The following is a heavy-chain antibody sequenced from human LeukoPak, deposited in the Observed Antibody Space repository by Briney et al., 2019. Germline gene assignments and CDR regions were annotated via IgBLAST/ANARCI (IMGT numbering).Heavy chain of an antibody. D-gene: IGHD3-10*01. CDR3: ARHGSSYSFDC. Sequence: SETLSLTCTVSGGSITGYYWSWIRQPPGKGLEWIDYISYSGSTNYNPSLKSRVTMSVDTSKNQFSLRLSSVTAADTAVYYCARHGSSYSFDCWGQGTLVTVSP. V-gene: IGHV4-59*08. CDR2: ISYSGST. CDR1: GGSITGYY. J-gene: IGHJ4*02.